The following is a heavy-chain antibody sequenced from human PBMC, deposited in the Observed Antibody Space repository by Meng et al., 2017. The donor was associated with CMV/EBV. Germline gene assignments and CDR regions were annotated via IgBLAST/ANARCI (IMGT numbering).Heavy chain of an antibody. Sequence: ESLKISCAASGFTFSSYWMSWVRQAPGKGLEWVANIKQDGSEKYYVDSVKGRFTISRDNAKNSLYLQMNSLRAEDTAVYYCARVSDFWTEGGLDYWGQGTLVTVSS. CDR3: ARVSDFWTEGGLDY. V-gene: IGHV3-7*01. J-gene: IGHJ4*02. D-gene: IGHD3-3*01. CDR1: GFTFSSYW. CDR2: IKQDGSEK.